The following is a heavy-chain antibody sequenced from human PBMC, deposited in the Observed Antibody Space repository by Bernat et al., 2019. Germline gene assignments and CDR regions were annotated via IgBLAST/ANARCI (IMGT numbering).Heavy chain of an antibody. D-gene: IGHD3-9*01. CDR1: GGSISSSSYY. V-gene: IGHV4-39*01. CDR3: ARHVVRRYDILTGYDGPPSYGMDV. J-gene: IGHJ6*02. CDR2: IYYSGST. Sequence: QLQLQESGPGLVKPSETLSLTCTVSGGSISSSSYYWGWIRQPPGKGLEWIGSIYYSGSTYYNPSLKSRVTISVDTSKNQFSLKLSSVTAADTAVYYCARHVVRRYDILTGYDGPPSYGMDVWGQGTTVTVSS.